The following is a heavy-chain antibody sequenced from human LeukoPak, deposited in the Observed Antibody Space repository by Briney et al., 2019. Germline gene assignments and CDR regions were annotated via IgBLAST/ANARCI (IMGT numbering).Heavy chain of an antibody. Sequence: PGGSLRLSCAASGFTFSSYWMHWVRQAPGKGLVWVSHIYSDGSSTNYADSVKGRFTISRDNAKNTLYLQMNSLRAEDTAVYYCARVGPGYTYVYGAPYYFDSWGQGTLVTVSS. J-gene: IGHJ4*02. CDR1: GFTFSSYW. CDR2: IYSDGSST. D-gene: IGHD5-18*01. CDR3: ARVGPGYTYVYGAPYYFDS. V-gene: IGHV3-74*01.